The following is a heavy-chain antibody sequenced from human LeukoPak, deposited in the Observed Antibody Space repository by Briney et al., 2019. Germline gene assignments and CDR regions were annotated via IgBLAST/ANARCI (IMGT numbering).Heavy chain of an antibody. D-gene: IGHD6-25*01. Sequence: PGGSLRLSCSASGFHFATYAMHWVRQAPGKGLEWVAVIFDERNKFVADSVKGRFTISRNNFKNTLYLQMNSLRDEDTAIYYCARDPIAAEPDYFDYWGQGTLVTVSS. V-gene: IGHV3-30*04. CDR1: GFHFATYA. CDR3: ARDPIAAEPDYFDY. J-gene: IGHJ4*02. CDR2: IFDERNK.